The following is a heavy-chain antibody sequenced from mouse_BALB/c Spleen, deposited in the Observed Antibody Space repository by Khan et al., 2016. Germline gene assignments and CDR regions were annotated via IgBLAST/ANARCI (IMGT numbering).Heavy chain of an antibody. CDR2: IRDSGST. D-gene: IGHD1-2*01. Sequence: EVQLQESGPGLVKPSQSLSLTCTVTGYSITSDYAWNWIRQFPGNKLEWMGYIRDSGSTTYNPSLKRRISITRATSKKPVLLQMYFVPIEDTATSYCTRSPTSTRYFDVWGAGTTVTVSS. CDR1: GYSITSDYA. V-gene: IGHV3-2*02. CDR3: TRSPTSTRYFDV. J-gene: IGHJ1*01.